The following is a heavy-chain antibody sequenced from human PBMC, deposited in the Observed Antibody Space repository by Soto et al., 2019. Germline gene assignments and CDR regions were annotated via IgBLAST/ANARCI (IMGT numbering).Heavy chain of an antibody. J-gene: IGHJ5*02. CDR2: IHSDGSIK. Sequence: EVQLVESGGGLVQPGGSLRLSCAASGFTFSNYWMHWVRQAPGKGLVWVSRIHSDGSIKTYADSVKGRFAISRDNAKNTLYLQMNSLRAEDTAVYYCARSQPTGNWFDPWGQGTLVTVSS. CDR3: ARSQPTGNWFDP. D-gene: IGHD1-1*01. V-gene: IGHV3-74*01. CDR1: GFTFSNYW.